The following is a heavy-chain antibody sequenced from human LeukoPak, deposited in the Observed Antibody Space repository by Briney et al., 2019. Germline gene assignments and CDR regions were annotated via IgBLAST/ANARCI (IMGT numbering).Heavy chain of an antibody. CDR2: SSSSSSTI. Sequence: GGSLRLSCAASGFTFSDYWMHWVRQAPGKGLEWVSYSSSSSSTIYYADSVRGRFTISRANAKNSLYLQMNSLRAEDTAVYYCARELYGSGSYFYYYYYYYMDVWGKGTTVTISS. CDR1: GFTFSDYW. J-gene: IGHJ6*03. CDR3: ARELYGSGSYFYYYYYYYMDV. D-gene: IGHD3-10*01. V-gene: IGHV3-48*01.